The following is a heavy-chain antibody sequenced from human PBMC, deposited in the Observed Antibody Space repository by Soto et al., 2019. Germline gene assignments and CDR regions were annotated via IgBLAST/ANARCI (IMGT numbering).Heavy chain of an antibody. D-gene: IGHD3-10*01. CDR2: ISYDGSNK. CDR3: AKEGWYYGSGSYSVGENYYGMDV. V-gene: IGHV3-30*18. J-gene: IGHJ6*02. Sequence: QVQLVESGGGVVQPGRSLRLSCAASGFTFSSYGMHWVRQAPGKGLEWVAVISYDGSNKYYADSVKGRFAISRDNSKNSLYLEMSSLRAEETVVYYCAKEGWYYGSGSYSVGENYYGMDVWGQGTTVTVSS. CDR1: GFTFSSYG.